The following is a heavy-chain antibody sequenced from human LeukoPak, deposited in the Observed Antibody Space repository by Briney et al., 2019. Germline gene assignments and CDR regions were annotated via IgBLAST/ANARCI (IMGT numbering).Heavy chain of an antibody. J-gene: IGHJ4*02. Sequence: GGSLRLSCAASGFTFSTYAMSWDRQAPGKGLEWVSAISGSGGSTYYADSVKGRFTISRDNSKNTQYLQMNSLRAEDTAVYYCAKAPFSGSGTYPYYFDYWGQGTLVTVSS. V-gene: IGHV3-23*01. D-gene: IGHD3-10*01. CDR3: AKAPFSGSGTYPYYFDY. CDR1: GFTFSTYA. CDR2: ISGSGGST.